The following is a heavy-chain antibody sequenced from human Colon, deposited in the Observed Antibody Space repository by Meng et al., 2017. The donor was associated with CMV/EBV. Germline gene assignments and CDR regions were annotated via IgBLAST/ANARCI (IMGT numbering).Heavy chain of an antibody. J-gene: IGHJ5*02. D-gene: IGHD4-11*01. V-gene: IGHV3-30*04. CDR1: GFTFGAVP. CDR3: ARDSNSSFDP. CDR2: ISHDGTKK. Sequence: LSDAASGFTFGAVPIHGVRQAPGEGLGWMAIISHDGTKKCYAESVKGRFSLSRDNSQSTVTVHMSSLRGGDTAVYYCARDSNSSFDPWGQRILVTVSS.